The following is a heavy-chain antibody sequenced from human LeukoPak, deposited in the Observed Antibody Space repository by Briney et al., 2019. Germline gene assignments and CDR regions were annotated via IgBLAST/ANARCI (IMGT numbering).Heavy chain of an antibody. Sequence: GGSLRLSCAASGFTFSSYWMHWVRQARGKGLVWVSRIKGDGNTNYADSVKGRFTISRDNAKNTVSLQMNSLRAEDTGVYYCARAPSEIGGYYPEYFRHWGQGTLVTVSS. CDR3: ARAPSEIGGYYPEYFRH. J-gene: IGHJ1*01. CDR2: IKGDGNT. D-gene: IGHD3-22*01. CDR1: GFTFSSYW. V-gene: IGHV3-74*01.